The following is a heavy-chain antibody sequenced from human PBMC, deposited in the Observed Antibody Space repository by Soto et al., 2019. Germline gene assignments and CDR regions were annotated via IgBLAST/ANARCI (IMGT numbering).Heavy chain of an antibody. D-gene: IGHD6-25*01. CDR3: AGPASGYYYYMDV. CDR2: INHSGST. CDR1: GGSFSVYY. Sequence: PSDTLSLTCAVYGGSFSVYYWSWIRQPPGKGLEWIGEINHSGSTNYNPSLKSRVTISVDTSKNQFSLKLSSVTAADTAVYYCAGPASGYYYYMDVWGKGTTVTVSS. V-gene: IGHV4-34*01. J-gene: IGHJ6*03.